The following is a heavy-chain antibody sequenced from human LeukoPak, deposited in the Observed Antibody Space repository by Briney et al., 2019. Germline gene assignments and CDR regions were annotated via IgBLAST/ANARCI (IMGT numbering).Heavy chain of an antibody. CDR2: ISSNGGST. Sequence: GGSLRLSCAASGFTFSSYAMSWVRQAPGKGLEYVSAISSNGGSTYYANSVKGRFTISRDNSKNTLYLQMGSLRAEDMAVYYCARGYVFSSSSLGYWGQGTLVTVSS. CDR3: ARGYVFSSSSLGY. D-gene: IGHD6-6*01. J-gene: IGHJ4*02. CDR1: GFTFSSYA. V-gene: IGHV3-64*01.